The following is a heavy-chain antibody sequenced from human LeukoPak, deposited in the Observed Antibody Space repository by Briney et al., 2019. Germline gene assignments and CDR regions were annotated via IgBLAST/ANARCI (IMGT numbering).Heavy chain of an antibody. CDR2: FDPEDGEDGET. J-gene: IGHJ4*02. CDR3: AMTDRYAGRPFDY. V-gene: IGHV1-24*01. CDR1: GYSLIEVA. Sequence: ASVKVSCKVSGYSLIEVATHWVRQAPGKGPEWVGSFDPEDGEDGETHYAQKFQGRVTMTEDASTDTAYMELTSLSSEDTALYYCAMTDRYAGRPFDYWGQGTLVTVSS. D-gene: IGHD3-9*01.